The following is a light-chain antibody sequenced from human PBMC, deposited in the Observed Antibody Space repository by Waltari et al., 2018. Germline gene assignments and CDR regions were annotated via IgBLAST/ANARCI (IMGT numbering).Light chain of an antibody. Sequence: DIVMTQSPDSLAVSLGARATINCKSSQYVLYSSNNKNYLAWYQQKPGQPPKLLIYWASARESGVPDRFSGSGSGTDFTLTISSLQAEDVAVYYCQQYYSTPRTFGQGP. V-gene: IGKV4-1*01. CDR3: QQYYSTPRT. CDR1: QYVLYSSNNKNY. CDR2: WAS. J-gene: IGKJ1*01.